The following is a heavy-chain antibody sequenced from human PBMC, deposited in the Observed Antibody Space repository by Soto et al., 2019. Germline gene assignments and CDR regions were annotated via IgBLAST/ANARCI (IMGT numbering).Heavy chain of an antibody. Sequence: GGSLRLSCAASGFTSSSYAMSWVRQAPGKGLEWVSAISGSGGSTFYADSVKGRFTISRDNSKNTLYLQMNSLRAEDTAIYYCASVDYGAYIPHFDYWGQGTLVTVSS. CDR1: GFTSSSYA. D-gene: IGHD4-17*01. CDR3: ASVDYGAYIPHFDY. V-gene: IGHV3-23*01. CDR2: ISGSGGST. J-gene: IGHJ4*02.